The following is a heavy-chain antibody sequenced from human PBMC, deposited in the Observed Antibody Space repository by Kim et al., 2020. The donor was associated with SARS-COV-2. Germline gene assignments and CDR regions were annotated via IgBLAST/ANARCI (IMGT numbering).Heavy chain of an antibody. CDR1: GGSISSYY. V-gene: IGHV4-59*13. CDR3: ARVGDTMVRGVILKTYYYYGMDV. CDR2: IYYSGST. Sequence: SETLSLTCTVSGGSISSYYWSWIRQPPGKGLEWIGYIYYSGSTNYNPSLKSRVTISVDTSKNQFSLKLSSVTAADTAVYYCARVGDTMVRGVILKTYYYYGMDVWGQGTTVTVSS. J-gene: IGHJ6*02. D-gene: IGHD3-10*01.